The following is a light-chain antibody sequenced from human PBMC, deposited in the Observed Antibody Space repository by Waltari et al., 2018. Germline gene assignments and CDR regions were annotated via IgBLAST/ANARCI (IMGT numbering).Light chain of an antibody. Sequence: QSALTQPASVSGSPGQSVTISCSGTSSDISPNRYVSWYQRHPGKAPKLLIFEVTNRPSDVSYRFSASKSGNTASLIISDLQSEDEADYFCSSWTATYTLLFGGGTKLTVL. CDR2: EVT. CDR3: SSWTATYTLL. V-gene: IGLV2-14*01. CDR1: SSDISPNRY. J-gene: IGLJ3*02.